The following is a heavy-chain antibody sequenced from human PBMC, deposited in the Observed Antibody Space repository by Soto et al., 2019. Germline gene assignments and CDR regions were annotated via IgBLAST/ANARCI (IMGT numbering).Heavy chain of an antibody. CDR3: AGTTGYGSGSYYDFDY. Sequence: QVQLVQSGAEVKQPGSSVKVSCKASGGTFSSYTISWVRQAPGQGLEWMGRIIPILGIANYAQKFQGRVTITADKSTSTAYMELSSLRSEDTAVYYCAGTTGYGSGSYYDFDYWGQGTLVTVSS. D-gene: IGHD3-10*01. J-gene: IGHJ4*02. CDR2: IIPILGIA. CDR1: GGTFSSYT. V-gene: IGHV1-69*02.